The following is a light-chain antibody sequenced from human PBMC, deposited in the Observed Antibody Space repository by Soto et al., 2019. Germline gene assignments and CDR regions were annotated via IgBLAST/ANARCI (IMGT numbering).Light chain of an antibody. J-gene: IGKJ2*01. V-gene: IGKV3-11*01. CDR3: QQRGYT. CDR2: DAS. Sequence: EIVLTQSPATLSLSPGERATLSCRASQSVSSYLAWYQQQPGQAPRLLIYDASNRATGIPARFSGSGSGTDFTLTISSLEPEDFAVYYCQQRGYTFGQGTKLEIK. CDR1: QSVSSY.